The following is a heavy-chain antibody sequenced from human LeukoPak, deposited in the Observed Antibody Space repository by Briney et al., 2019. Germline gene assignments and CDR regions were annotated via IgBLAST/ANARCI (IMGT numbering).Heavy chain of an antibody. CDR1: GGSISSYY. CDR3: ARGQAVAAHNWFDP. Sequence: SETLSLTCTVSGGSISSYYWNWIRQPAGKGLEWIGRIYTSGSTNYNPSLKSRVTMSVDTSKNQFSLKLSSVTAADTAVYYCARGQAVAAHNWFDPWGQGTLVTVSS. V-gene: IGHV4-4*07. D-gene: IGHD6-19*01. J-gene: IGHJ5*02. CDR2: IYTSGST.